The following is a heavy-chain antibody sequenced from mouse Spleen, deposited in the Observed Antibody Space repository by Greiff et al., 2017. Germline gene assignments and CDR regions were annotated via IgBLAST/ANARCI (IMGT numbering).Heavy chain of an antibody. V-gene: IGHV1-72*01. D-gene: IGHD1-1*01. CDR1: GYTFTSYW. J-gene: IGHJ2*01. Sequence: QVQLQQSGAELVKPGASVKLSCKASGYTFTSYWMHWVKQRPGRGLEWIGRIDPNSGGTKYNEKFKSKATLTVDKPSSTAYMQLSSLTSEDSAVYYCARGGFITTVVVDFDYWGQGTTLTVSS. CDR3: ARGGFITTVVVDFDY. CDR2: IDPNSGGT.